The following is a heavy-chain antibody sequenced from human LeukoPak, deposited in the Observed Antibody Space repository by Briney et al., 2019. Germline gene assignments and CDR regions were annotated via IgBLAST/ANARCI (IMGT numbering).Heavy chain of an antibody. CDR1: GDSISSYY. V-gene: IGHV4-59*08. Sequence: SETLSLTCTVSGDSISSYYWNWIQQPPGKGLEWIAYINYSGSTNYNPSLKSRVTISVDTSKNQFSLKLSSVTAADTAVYYCARTYYYDSSGYYYVPYYYYYYMDVWGKGTTVTVSS. D-gene: IGHD3-22*01. CDR2: INYSGST. CDR3: ARTYYYDSSGYYYVPYYYYYYMDV. J-gene: IGHJ6*03.